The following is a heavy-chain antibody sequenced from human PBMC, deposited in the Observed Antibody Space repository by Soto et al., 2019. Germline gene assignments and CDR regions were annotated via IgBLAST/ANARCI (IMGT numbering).Heavy chain of an antibody. J-gene: IGHJ1*01. CDR2: INADSGDT. Sequence: QAHLVQSGAEVRKPGASVKVSCQALEHTSTIYYIHWVRQARGQGLEWMGWINADSGDTTYAEDFRGRVTFTRETSTSTFHMELSRLRVDDTAMYFCATRDYDILTGYLHIWGQGTLITVSS. V-gene: IGHV1-2*02. CDR3: ATRDYDILTGYLHI. D-gene: IGHD3-9*01. CDR1: EHTSTIYY.